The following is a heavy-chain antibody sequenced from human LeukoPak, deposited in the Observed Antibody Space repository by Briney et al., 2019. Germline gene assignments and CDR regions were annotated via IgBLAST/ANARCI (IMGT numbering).Heavy chain of an antibody. Sequence: SQTLSLTCVISGDSVSSISVAWNWIRQSPSRALEWLGSTYYRSKWYYEYAVSVKSRINISPDTSNNQFSLHLTSVPPEDPAVYYCSLARAEYHYGMDVWGQGPTVTVSS. CDR1: GDSVSSISVA. CDR2: TYYRSKWYY. J-gene: IGHJ6*02. CDR3: SLARAEYHYGMDV. V-gene: IGHV6-1*01.